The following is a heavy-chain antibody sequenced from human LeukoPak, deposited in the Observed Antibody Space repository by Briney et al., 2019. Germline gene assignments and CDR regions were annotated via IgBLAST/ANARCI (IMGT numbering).Heavy chain of an antibody. CDR3: ARVLLGILDY. J-gene: IGHJ4*02. CDR1: GGSISSSSYY. Sequence: SETLFLTCTVSGGSISSSSYYWGWIRQPPGKGLEWIGSIYYSGSTYYNPSLKSRVTISVDTSKNQFSLKLSSVTAADTAVYYCARVLLGILDYWGQGTLVTVSS. V-gene: IGHV4-39*07. CDR2: IYYSGST. D-gene: IGHD3-9*01.